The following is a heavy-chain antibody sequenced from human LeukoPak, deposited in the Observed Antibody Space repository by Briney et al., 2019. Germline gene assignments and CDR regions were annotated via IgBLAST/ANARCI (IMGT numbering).Heavy chain of an antibody. D-gene: IGHD2-15*01. CDR3: AAGVVVAAPYYYGMDV. CDR2: IVVGSGNT. Sequence: SVTVSCKVSGFTFTSSAVQWVRQARGQRLEWIGWIVVGSGNTNYAQKFQERVTITRDMSTSTAYMELSSLRSEDTAVYYCAAGVVVAAPYYYGMDVWGKGTTVTVSS. CDR1: GFTFTSSA. V-gene: IGHV1-58*01. J-gene: IGHJ6*04.